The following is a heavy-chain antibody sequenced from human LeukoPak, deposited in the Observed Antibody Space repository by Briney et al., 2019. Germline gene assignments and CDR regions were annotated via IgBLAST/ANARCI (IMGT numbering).Heavy chain of an antibody. CDR1: GFTFSSYA. J-gene: IGHJ4*02. Sequence: GRSLRLSCAASGFTFSSYAMHWVRQAPGKGLEXXXXISYDGSNKYYADSVKGRFTISRDNSKNTLYLQMNSLRAEDTAVYYCARDPGLGELSCFYYWGQGTLVTVSS. V-gene: IGHV3-30*04. CDR2: ISYDGSNK. D-gene: IGHD3-16*02. CDR3: ARDPGLGELSCFYY.